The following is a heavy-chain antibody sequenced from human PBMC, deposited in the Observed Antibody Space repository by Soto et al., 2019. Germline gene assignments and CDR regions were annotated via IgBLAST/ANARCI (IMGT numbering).Heavy chain of an antibody. D-gene: IGHD3-10*01. CDR1: GGTFSSYA. CDR2: INPFDGSR. CDR3: SRVDPGETSPFDH. J-gene: IGHJ4*02. Sequence: GASVKVSCKASGGTFSSYAISWVRRAPGQGLEWMGWINPFDGSRMFAQSFQGRVTMTRDTSTSTVYMEVSSLRSEDTAVYYCSRVDPGETSPFDHWGQGTLVTVSS. V-gene: IGHV1-69*10.